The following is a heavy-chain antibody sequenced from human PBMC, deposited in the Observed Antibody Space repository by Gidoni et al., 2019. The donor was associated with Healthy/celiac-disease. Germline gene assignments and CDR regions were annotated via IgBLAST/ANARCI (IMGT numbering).Heavy chain of an antibody. CDR3: ARERGYSYGLNSWFDP. D-gene: IGHD5-18*01. V-gene: IGHV1-2*04. J-gene: IGHJ5*02. CDR1: GYTFTGYY. Sequence: QVQLVQSGAEVKKPGASVKVSCKASGYTFTGYYMHWVRQAPGPGLEWMGWINPNSGGTNYAQKFQGWVTMTRDTSISTAYMELSRLRSDDTAVYYCARERGYSYGLNSWFDPWGQGTLVTVSS. CDR2: INPNSGGT.